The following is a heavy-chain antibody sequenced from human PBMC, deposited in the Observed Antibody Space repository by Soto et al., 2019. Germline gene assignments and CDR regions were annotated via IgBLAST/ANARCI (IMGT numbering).Heavy chain of an antibody. Sequence: QVQLVQSGAEVKKPGASVKVSCKASGYTFTNYYINWVRQAPGQGLEWLGIINPSGGSTKYAQKFQGRGTMTRDTNTSADYMEMSSLASEDTAVYDCARSGFISSAFDIWGQATMVTVSS. CDR2: INPSGGST. CDR3: ARSGFISSAFDI. D-gene: IGHD3-16*02. CDR1: GYTFTNYY. V-gene: IGHV1-46*01. J-gene: IGHJ3*02.